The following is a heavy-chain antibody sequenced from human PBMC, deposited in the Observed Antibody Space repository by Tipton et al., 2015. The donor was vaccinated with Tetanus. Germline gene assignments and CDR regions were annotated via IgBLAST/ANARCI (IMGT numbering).Heavy chain of an antibody. Sequence: SLRLSCTASGFTFGEYAMSWFRQAPGRGLEWVSFIRSKAYGGTPEYAASVKGRFTISRDDSKNIAYLQMNSQKTEDTAVYYCTRGRRWLQRRSYYFDYWGQGTLVTVSS. D-gene: IGHD5-24*01. CDR3: TRGRRWLQRRSYYFDY. CDR1: GFTFGEYA. CDR2: IRSKAYGGTP. V-gene: IGHV3-49*03. J-gene: IGHJ4*02.